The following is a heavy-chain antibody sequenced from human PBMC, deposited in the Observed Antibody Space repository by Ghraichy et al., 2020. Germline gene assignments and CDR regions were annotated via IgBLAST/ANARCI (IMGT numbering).Heavy chain of an antibody. D-gene: IGHD1-7*01. Sequence: GGSLRLSCAASGFTFSSYSMNWVRQAPGKGLEWVSSISSSSSYIYYADSVKGRFTISRDNAKNSLYLQMNSLRAEDTAVYYCARGGLELRTFDYWGQGTLVTVSS. CDR2: ISSSSSYI. V-gene: IGHV3-21*01. J-gene: IGHJ4*02. CDR1: GFTFSSYS. CDR3: ARGGLELRTFDY.